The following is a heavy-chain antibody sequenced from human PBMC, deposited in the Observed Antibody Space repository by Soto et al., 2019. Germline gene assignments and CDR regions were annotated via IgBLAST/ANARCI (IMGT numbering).Heavy chain of an antibody. Sequence: ASVKVSCKASGYTFTSYGISWVRQAPGQGLEWMGWISAYNGNTNYAQKLQGRVTMTKDTSTSTAYMEMRSLRSDDTAVYYCSRDPSYYDFWSGYYNPYFDYWGQGTLVTVSS. D-gene: IGHD3-3*01. CDR2: ISAYNGNT. CDR3: SRDPSYYDFWSGYYNPYFDY. V-gene: IGHV1-18*01. J-gene: IGHJ4*02. CDR1: GYTFTSYG.